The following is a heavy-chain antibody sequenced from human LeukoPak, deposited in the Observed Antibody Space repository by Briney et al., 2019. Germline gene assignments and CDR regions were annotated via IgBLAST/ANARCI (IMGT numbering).Heavy chain of an antibody. V-gene: IGHV3-30*02. J-gene: IGHJ4*02. D-gene: IGHD5-18*01. Sequence: HPGGSLRLSCAASGFTFSLYGMHWVRQAPGKGLEWVAFIQYNGTNKDYADSVKGRFTISRDNSKNTVSLQMNSLKSEDTALYYCVKDIRRGYNFGYDQFAYWGQGTLVTVSS. CDR2: IQYNGTNK. CDR3: VKDIRRGYNFGYDQFAY. CDR1: GFTFSLYG.